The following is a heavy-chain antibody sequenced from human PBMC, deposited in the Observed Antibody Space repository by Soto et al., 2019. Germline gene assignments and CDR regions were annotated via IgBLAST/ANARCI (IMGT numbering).Heavy chain of an antibody. Sequence: ESGGGVVQPGRSLRLSCAASGFTFSSYGMHWVRQAPGKGLEWVAVISYDGSNKYYADSVKGRFTISRDNSKNTLYLQMNSLRAEDTAVYYCAKGKGSSWYGFDYWGQGTLVTVSS. D-gene: IGHD6-13*01. CDR3: AKGKGSSWYGFDY. V-gene: IGHV3-30*18. J-gene: IGHJ4*02. CDR1: GFTFSSYG. CDR2: ISYDGSNK.